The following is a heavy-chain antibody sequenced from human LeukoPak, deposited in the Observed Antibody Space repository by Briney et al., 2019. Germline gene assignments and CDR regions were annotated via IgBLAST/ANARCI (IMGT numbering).Heavy chain of an antibody. CDR2: IYTSGST. J-gene: IGHJ4*02. V-gene: IGHV4-61*02. CDR3: ARDSSSPLSVTDY. CDR1: GGSISSGSYY. Sequence: PSQTLSLTCTVSGGSISSGSYYWSWIGQPAGKGLERIGRIYTSGSTNYSPSLKSRVTISVDTSKNQFSLKLSSVTAADTAVYYCARDSSSPLSVTDYWGQGTLVTVSS. D-gene: IGHD6-6*01.